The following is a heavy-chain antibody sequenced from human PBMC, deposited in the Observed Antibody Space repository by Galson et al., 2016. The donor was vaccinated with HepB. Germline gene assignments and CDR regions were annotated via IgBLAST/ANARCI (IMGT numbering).Heavy chain of an antibody. CDR3: AKDVYTSGSEYGMDV. J-gene: IGHJ6*02. V-gene: IGHV3-30*18. D-gene: IGHD3-10*01. Sequence: SLRLSCAASGFTFTSYSMNWVRQVPGKGLEWVAVVSYDGYSKYYADSVKGRFTISRDNSKTTMYLQMNSLRVEDTAVYYCAKDVYTSGSEYGMDVWGQGTTVTVSS. CDR1: GFTFTSYS. CDR2: VSYDGYSK.